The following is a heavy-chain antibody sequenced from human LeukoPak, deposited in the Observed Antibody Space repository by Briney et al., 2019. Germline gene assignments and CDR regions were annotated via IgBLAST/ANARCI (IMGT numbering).Heavy chain of an antibody. J-gene: IGHJ4*02. CDR1: GYTFTSYG. Sequence: ASVTVSFKASGYTFTSYGISWVRQAPGQGLEWMGWISAYNDNTNYAQNLQGRVTMTTDTSTSTAYMELRSLRSDDTAVYYCARGGYCSGGSCLIFDYWGQGTLVTVSS. CDR3: ARGGYCSGGSCLIFDY. CDR2: ISAYNDNT. V-gene: IGHV1-18*01. D-gene: IGHD2-15*01.